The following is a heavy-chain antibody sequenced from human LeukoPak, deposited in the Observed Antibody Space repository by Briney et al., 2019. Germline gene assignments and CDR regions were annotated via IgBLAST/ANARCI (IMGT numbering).Heavy chain of an antibody. CDR2: IIPIFGTA. D-gene: IGHD3-22*01. Sequence: ASVKVSCKASGGTFSSYAISWVRQAPGHGLEWMGGIIPIFGTANYAQKFQGRVTITADESTSTAYMELSSLRSEDTAVYYCARAAPDYYDSSGPSVGYFQHWGQGTLVTVSS. V-gene: IGHV1-69*01. CDR3: ARAAPDYYDSSGPSVGYFQH. J-gene: IGHJ1*01. CDR1: GGTFSSYA.